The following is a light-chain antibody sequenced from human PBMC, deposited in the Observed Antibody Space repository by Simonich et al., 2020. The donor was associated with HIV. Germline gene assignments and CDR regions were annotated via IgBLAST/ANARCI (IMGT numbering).Light chain of an antibody. CDR3: QEYNKWPPWT. CDR1: QSVSSN. V-gene: IGKV3-15*01. CDR2: GAS. J-gene: IGKJ1*01. Sequence: EIVMTQSPVTLSVSPGERATLSCRANQSVSSNLAWYQQKPGHAPRLLIYGASSRAIGIPARFSGSGSGTEFTLTISSLQSEDFAVYYCQEYNKWPPWTFGQGTKVEIK.